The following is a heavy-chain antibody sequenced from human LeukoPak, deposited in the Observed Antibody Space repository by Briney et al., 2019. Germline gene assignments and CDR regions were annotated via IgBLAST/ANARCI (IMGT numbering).Heavy chain of an antibody. CDR2: ISSSGSTI. CDR3: ARRNNLNVDY. V-gene: IGHV3-11*01. D-gene: IGHD1-14*01. Sequence: PGGSLRLSRAASGFTFRDYYMTWIRQAPGKGLEWVSYISSSGSTIYYADSVKGRFTISRDNAKNSLYLQMNSLRAEDTAVYYCARRNNLNVDYWGQGTLVTVSS. J-gene: IGHJ4*01. CDR1: GFTFRDYY.